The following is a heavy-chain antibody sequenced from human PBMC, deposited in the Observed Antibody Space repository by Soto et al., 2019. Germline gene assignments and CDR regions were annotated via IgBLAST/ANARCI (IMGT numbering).Heavy chain of an antibody. CDR2: MNPTSGNT. D-gene: IGHD6-19*01. V-gene: IGHV1-8*01. CDR3: TRRISRWLKSEEDPREDFDY. J-gene: IGHJ4*02. Sequence: QVRLVQSGAEVKKPGASVKVSCKTSGYIFASHDINWVRQASGQGLEWMGWMNPTSGNTGYAQKFQDSVTLTRDTSMNTAYMELSSLRSEDTAVYYFTRRISRWLKSEEDPREDFDYWGQGTLVSVAS. CDR1: GYIFASHD.